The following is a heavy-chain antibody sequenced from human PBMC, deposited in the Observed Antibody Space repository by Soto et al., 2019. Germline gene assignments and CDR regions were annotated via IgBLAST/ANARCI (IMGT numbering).Heavy chain of an antibody. CDR2: IIPLLGIA. CDR1: GGTFSSYT. CDR3: ARYLPNWFDP. Sequence: QVQLVQSGAEVKKPGSSVKVSCKASGGTFSSYTISWVRQAPGQGLEWMGRIIPLLGIANYAQKFQGRVTITADKSTSTAYMELSSLRSEDTAVYYCARYLPNWFDPWGQGTLVTVSS. V-gene: IGHV1-69*02. J-gene: IGHJ5*02.